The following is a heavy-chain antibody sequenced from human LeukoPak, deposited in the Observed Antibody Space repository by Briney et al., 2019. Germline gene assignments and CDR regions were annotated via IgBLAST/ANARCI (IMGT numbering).Heavy chain of an antibody. Sequence: PGGSLRLSCAASGFTFSSYWMSWVRQAPGKGLEWVANIKQDGSEKYYVDSVKGRFTISRDNAKNSLYLQMNSLRAEDTAVYYCARDHPLRAYYYGMDVWGQGTTVTASS. CDR1: GFTFSSYW. J-gene: IGHJ6*02. CDR3: ARDHPLRAYYYGMDV. CDR2: IKQDGSEK. V-gene: IGHV3-7*01.